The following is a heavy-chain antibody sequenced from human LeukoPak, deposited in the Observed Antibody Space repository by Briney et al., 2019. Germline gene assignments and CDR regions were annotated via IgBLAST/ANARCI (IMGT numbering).Heavy chain of an antibody. CDR3: ARLGGYSFGYSIDY. J-gene: IGHJ4*02. CDR2: LYYSGST. V-gene: IGHV4-39*01. D-gene: IGHD3-22*01. CDR1: GDSISTTTYY. Sequence: SETLSLTCTVSGDSISTTTYYWGWIRQHPGKGLEWIGSLYYSGSTYYNPSLKSRATISVDTSRNQFSLKLSSVTAADAAVFYCARLGGYSFGYSIDYWGQGTLVTVSS.